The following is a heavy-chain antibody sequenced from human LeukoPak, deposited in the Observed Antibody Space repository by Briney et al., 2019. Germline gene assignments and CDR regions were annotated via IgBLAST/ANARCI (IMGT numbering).Heavy chain of an antibody. CDR1: GYTFTAYY. CDR2: INPNSGAT. CDR3: AKDPAIIQNFDPLDP. V-gene: IGHV1-2*02. Sequence: ASVKVSCKASGYTFTAYYMHWVRQAPGQGLEWMGWINPNSGATNYAQKFQGRVTMTRDTSITTSYMELSSLRSDDTGVYYCAKDPAIIQNFDPLDPWGREPWSPSPQ. D-gene: IGHD3-9*01. J-gene: IGHJ5*02.